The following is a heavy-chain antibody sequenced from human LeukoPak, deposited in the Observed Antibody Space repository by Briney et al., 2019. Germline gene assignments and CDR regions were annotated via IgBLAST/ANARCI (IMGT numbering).Heavy chain of an antibody. CDR2: ISGSGGST. J-gene: IGHJ4*02. CDR1: GFTFSSYA. V-gene: IGHV3-23*01. CDR3: AKVGSYDSSGYIDY. D-gene: IGHD3-22*01. Sequence: GGSLRLSCAASGFTFSSYAMSWVRQAPGKGLGWVSAISGSGGSTYYADSVKGRFTISRDNSKNTLYLQMNSLRAEDTAVYYCAKVGSYDSSGYIDYWGQGTLVTVSS.